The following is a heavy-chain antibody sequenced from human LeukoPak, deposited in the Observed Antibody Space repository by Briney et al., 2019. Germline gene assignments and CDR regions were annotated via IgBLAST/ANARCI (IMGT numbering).Heavy chain of an antibody. D-gene: IGHD2-2*01. CDR2: IYHSGST. CDR3: ARRYQLYYFDY. V-gene: IGHV4-38-2*01. CDR1: GYSISSGYY. Sequence: SETLSLTCAVSGYSISSGYYWGWIRQPPGEGLECIRSIYHSGSTYYNPSLKSRVTTSVDTSKNQFSLKLSSVTAADTAVYYCARRYQLYYFDYWGQGTLVTVSS. J-gene: IGHJ4*02.